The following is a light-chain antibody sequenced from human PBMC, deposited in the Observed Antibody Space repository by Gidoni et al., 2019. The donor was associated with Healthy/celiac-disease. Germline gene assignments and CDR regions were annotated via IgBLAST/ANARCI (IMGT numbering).Light chain of an antibody. Sequence: DIQRTQPPSSLSASVGDRVTTTCRASQSISSYLNWYQQKPGKAPKLLIYDASSLQSGVPSRFSGSGSGTDFTLTISSLQPEDFATYYCQQSYSTRLTFGGGTKVEIK. J-gene: IGKJ4*01. CDR1: QSISSY. CDR3: QQSYSTRLT. CDR2: DAS. V-gene: IGKV1-39*01.